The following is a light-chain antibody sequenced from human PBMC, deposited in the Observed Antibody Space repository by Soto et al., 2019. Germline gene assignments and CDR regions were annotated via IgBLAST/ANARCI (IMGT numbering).Light chain of an antibody. CDR2: AAS. CDR1: QGISSY. J-gene: IGKJ1*01. CDR3: MQATQSPWT. Sequence: IQLTQSPSSLSASVGDRVTITCRASQGISSYLAWYQQKPGKAPKLLIYAASTLQSGVPSRFSGSGSGTDFTLTISRVEAEDVGVYYCMQATQSPWTFGQGTKVEIK. V-gene: IGKV1-9*01.